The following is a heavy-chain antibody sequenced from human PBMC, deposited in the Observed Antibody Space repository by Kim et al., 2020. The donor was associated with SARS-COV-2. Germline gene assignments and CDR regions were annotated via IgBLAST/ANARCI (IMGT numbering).Heavy chain of an antibody. Sequence: GESLKISCKVSGYSFTNYWIGWVRQMPGKGLEWMGIIYPADSDTRYSPSFQGQVTIPADKSISTAYLQWSSLKASDTAIYFCARSPQTGNSWKYHFDYWGQGTPVTVSS. CDR1: GYSFTNYW. CDR3: ARSPQTGNSWKYHFDY. J-gene: IGHJ4*02. V-gene: IGHV5-51*01. D-gene: IGHD6-13*01. CDR2: IYPADSDT.